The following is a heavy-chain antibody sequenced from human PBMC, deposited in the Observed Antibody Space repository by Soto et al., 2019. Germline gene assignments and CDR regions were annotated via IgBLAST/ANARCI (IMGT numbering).Heavy chain of an antibody. Sequence: GASVKVSCKVSGYTLTELSMHWVRQAPGKGLEWMGGFDPEDGETIYAQKFQGRVTMTEDTSTDTAYMELSSLRSEDTAVYYCATVDVVVTASDRSPQYYFDYWGQGTLVTVSS. CDR3: ATVDVVVTASDRSPQYYFDY. V-gene: IGHV1-24*01. CDR1: GYTLTELS. CDR2: FDPEDGET. J-gene: IGHJ4*02. D-gene: IGHD2-21*02.